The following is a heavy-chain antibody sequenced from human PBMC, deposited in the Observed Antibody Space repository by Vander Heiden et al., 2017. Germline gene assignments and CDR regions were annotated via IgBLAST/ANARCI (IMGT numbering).Heavy chain of an antibody. CDR2: ISYAGTT. CDR3: ARPGSTTGWYYFDS. J-gene: IGHJ4*02. V-gene: IGHV4-39*01. D-gene: IGHD6-19*01. CDR1: GESHSRDTYF. Sequence: LQLQESGPGLVKPSETLSLTCTVSGESHSRDTYFWGWIRPPPGKGLEWIGSISYAGTTYYNTSLKSRVTISTDTSKNQLSLKMRSVTAADTAVYFCARPGSTTGWYYFDSWGQGTLVTVSS.